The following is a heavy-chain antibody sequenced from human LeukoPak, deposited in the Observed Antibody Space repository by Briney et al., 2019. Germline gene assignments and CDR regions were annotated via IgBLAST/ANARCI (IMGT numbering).Heavy chain of an antibody. D-gene: IGHD3-10*01. CDR2: FDPEDGET. J-gene: IGHJ5*02. CDR3: ATAFRYYYGSGTSKFDP. Sequence: GASVKVSCKLSGYTLTEVSMHWVRQAPGKGREWMGGFDPEDGETIYAQKFQGRVTMTEDTSTDTAYMELSSLRSEDTAVYYCATAFRYYYGSGTSKFDPWGQGTLVTVSS. CDR1: GYTLTEVS. V-gene: IGHV1-24*01.